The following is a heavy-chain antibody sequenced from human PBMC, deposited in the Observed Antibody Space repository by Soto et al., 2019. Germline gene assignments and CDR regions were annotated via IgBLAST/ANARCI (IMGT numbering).Heavy chain of an antibody. Sequence: SETLSLTCTVSGGSISSNYWSWIRQPPGKGLEWIGYIYYSGSTNYNPSLKSRVTISVDTSKNQFSLKLNSVTAADTAVYYCARRYGPGFDYWGQGTLVTVSS. CDR3: ARRYGPGFDY. V-gene: IGHV4-59*01. CDR2: IYYSGST. D-gene: IGHD4-17*01. CDR1: GGSISSNY. J-gene: IGHJ4*02.